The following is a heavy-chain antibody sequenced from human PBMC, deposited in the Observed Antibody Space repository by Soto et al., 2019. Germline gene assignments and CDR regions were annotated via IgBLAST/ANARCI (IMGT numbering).Heavy chain of an antibody. CDR2: ISSSGSTI. D-gene: IGHD6-13*01. V-gene: IGHV3-48*03. CDR1: GFTFSSYE. CDR3: ARGDGQQLATLSY. Sequence: GGSLRLSCAAPGFTFSSYEMNWVRQAPGKGLEWVSYISSSGSTIYYADSVKGRFTISRDNAKNSLYLQMNSLRAEDTAVYYCARGDGQQLATLSYWGQGTLVTVSS. J-gene: IGHJ4*02.